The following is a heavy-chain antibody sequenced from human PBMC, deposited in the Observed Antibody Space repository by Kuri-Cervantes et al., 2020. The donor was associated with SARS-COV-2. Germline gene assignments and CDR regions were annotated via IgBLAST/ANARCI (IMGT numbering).Heavy chain of an antibody. CDR2: ISAYNGNT. Sequence: ASVKVSCKASGYTFTSYGFSWVRQAPGQGLECMGWISAYNGNTNYAQKFQGRVTMTTDTSTSTAYMELRSLRSDDTAVYYCARVWWEARITDAFDIWGQGTMVTV. CDR1: GYTFTSYG. V-gene: IGHV1-18*01. J-gene: IGHJ3*02. D-gene: IGHD1-26*01. CDR3: ARVWWEARITDAFDI.